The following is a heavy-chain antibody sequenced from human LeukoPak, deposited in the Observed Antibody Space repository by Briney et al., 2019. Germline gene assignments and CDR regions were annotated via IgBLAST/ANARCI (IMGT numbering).Heavy chain of an antibody. V-gene: IGHV4-30-2*01. J-gene: IGHJ3*02. D-gene: IGHD2-2*01. CDR1: GGSISSGGYY. CDR2: IYHSGST. Sequence: SDTLSLTCTVSGGSISSGGYYWSWIRQPPGKGLEWIGYIYHSGSTYYNPSLKSRVTISVDRSKNQFSLKLSSVTAADTAVYYCARSLGYCSSTSCSSNAFDIWGQGTMVTVSS. CDR3: ARSLGYCSSTSCSSNAFDI.